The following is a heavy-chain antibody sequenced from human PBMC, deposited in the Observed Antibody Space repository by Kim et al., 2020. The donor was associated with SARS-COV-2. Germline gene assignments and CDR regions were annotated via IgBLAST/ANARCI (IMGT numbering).Heavy chain of an antibody. V-gene: IGHV4-34*01. Sequence: SETLSLTCAVYGGSFSGYYWSWIRQPPGKGLEWIGEINHSGSTNYNPSLKSRVTISVDTSKNQFSLKLSSVTAADTAVYYCARGVKQQLVLSWFDPWGQG. CDR1: GGSFSGYY. CDR3: ARGVKQQLVLSWFDP. CDR2: INHSGST. J-gene: IGHJ5*02. D-gene: IGHD6-13*01.